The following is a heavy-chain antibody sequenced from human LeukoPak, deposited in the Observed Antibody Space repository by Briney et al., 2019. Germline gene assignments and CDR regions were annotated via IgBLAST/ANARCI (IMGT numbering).Heavy chain of an antibody. J-gene: IGHJ4*02. CDR2: IRFHGTNE. CDR3: AGVLYYDNSGYYPY. D-gene: IGHD3-22*01. Sequence: PGGSLRLSCAASGFTFSNYGMHWVRQAPGKGLEWVAFIRFHGTNEYYVDSVKGRFTISRDNAKNSLYLQMNSLRAEDTAVYYCAGVLYYDNSGYYPYWGQGTLVTVSS. V-gene: IGHV3-30*02. CDR1: GFTFSNYG.